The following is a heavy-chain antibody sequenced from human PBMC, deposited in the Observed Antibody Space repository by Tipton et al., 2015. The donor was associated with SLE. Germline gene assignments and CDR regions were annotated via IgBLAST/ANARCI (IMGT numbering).Heavy chain of an antibody. Sequence: LRLSCAVSGYSISSGHYWSWIRQPPGKGLEWIGEISHSGSTNYNPSLKSRVTISRDTSGKQVSLKLSSVTAADTAVYYCTRGVRGYYDYSYMNVWGKGTTVTISS. CDR3: TRGVRGYYDYSYMNV. CDR1: GYSISSGHY. J-gene: IGHJ6*03. V-gene: IGHV4-34*01. D-gene: IGHD3-10*02. CDR2: ISHSGST.